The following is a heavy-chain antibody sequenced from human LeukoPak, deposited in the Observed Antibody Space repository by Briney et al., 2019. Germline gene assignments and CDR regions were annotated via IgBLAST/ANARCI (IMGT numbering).Heavy chain of an antibody. CDR2: IRYDGSKE. D-gene: IGHD5-18*01. CDR3: AKVTRGYSYGFLYFDY. J-gene: IGHJ4*02. CDR1: GFTFSSYA. V-gene: IGHV3-30*02. Sequence: GGSLRLSCSASGFTFSSYAMHWVRQAPGKGREGGAFIRYDGSKEYYADSVKGRFTISRDNSKNTLYLQMNSPRAEDTAVYYCAKVTRGYSYGFLYFDYWGQGTLVTVSS.